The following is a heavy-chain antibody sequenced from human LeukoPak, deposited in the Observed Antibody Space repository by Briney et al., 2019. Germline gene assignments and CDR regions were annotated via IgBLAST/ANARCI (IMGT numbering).Heavy chain of an antibody. CDR3: AKPVSSSWYEGEYFQH. Sequence: GGSLRLSCAASGFTFSSYGMHWVRQAPGKGLEWVAFIRYDGSNKYYADSVKGRFTISRDNSKNTLYLQMNSLRAEDTAVYYCAKPVSSSWYEGEYFQHWGQGTLVTVSS. V-gene: IGHV3-30*02. D-gene: IGHD6-13*01. J-gene: IGHJ1*01. CDR2: IRYDGSNK. CDR1: GFTFSSYG.